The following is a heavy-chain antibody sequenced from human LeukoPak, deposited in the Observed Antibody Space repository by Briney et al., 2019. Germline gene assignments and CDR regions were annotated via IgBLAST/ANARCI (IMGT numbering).Heavy chain of an antibody. D-gene: IGHD3-10*01. Sequence: SETLSLTCTVSGGSISNYYWNWIRQPPGKGLELIGYIYYSGTTNYNPSLKSRVTMSVDTSKNQFSLKLSSVIAADTAVYYCARHMVRGVIILDYFDYWGQGTLVTVSS. CDR1: GGSISNYY. CDR3: ARHMVRGVIILDYFDY. J-gene: IGHJ4*02. V-gene: IGHV4-59*12. CDR2: IYYSGTT.